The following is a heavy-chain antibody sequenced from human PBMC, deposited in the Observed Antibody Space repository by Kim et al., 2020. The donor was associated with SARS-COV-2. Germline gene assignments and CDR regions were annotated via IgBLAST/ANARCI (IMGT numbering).Heavy chain of an antibody. CDR3: ARVAVDYYGSGSYYTYF. V-gene: IGHV3-48*01. CDR2: ISSSSSTI. J-gene: IGHJ4*01. Sequence: GGSLSLSCVAYRFTFSSYSMNWVRQAPGKGLEWVSYISSSSSTIYYAYSVKGRFTISSDNAQTSLYLQLNSLRVEDTAVYYCARVAVDYYGSGSYYTYF. D-gene: IGHD3-10*01. CDR1: RFTFSSYS.